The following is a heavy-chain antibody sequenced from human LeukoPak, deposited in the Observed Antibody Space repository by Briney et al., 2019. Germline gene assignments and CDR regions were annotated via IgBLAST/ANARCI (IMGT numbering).Heavy chain of an antibody. Sequence: SETLSLTCTVSGGSINSYYWSWIRQPPGKGLEWIGYIYHSGSTNYNPSLKSRVTISVDTSKNQFSLKLSSVTAADTAVYYCASIPVQLESLYYYYYMDVWGKGTTVTVSS. CDR2: IYHSGST. CDR3: ASIPVQLESLYYYYYMDV. V-gene: IGHV4-59*12. D-gene: IGHD1-1*01. J-gene: IGHJ6*03. CDR1: GGSINSYY.